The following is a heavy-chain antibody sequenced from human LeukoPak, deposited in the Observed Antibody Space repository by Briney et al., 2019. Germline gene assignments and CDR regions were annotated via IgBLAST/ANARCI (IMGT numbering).Heavy chain of an antibody. Sequence: GGSLRLSCAASGFTFSNYWMTWVRQAPGKGLEWVAHINQDGSEEHYMDSVKARFTISRDNAKNSLSLQMNSLRAEDTAVYYCGSDGGVSGYDLLDYWGQRTLVTVSS. CDR3: GSDGGVSGYDLLDY. CDR1: GFTFSNYW. CDR2: INQDGSEE. V-gene: IGHV3-7*01. D-gene: IGHD5-12*01. J-gene: IGHJ4*02.